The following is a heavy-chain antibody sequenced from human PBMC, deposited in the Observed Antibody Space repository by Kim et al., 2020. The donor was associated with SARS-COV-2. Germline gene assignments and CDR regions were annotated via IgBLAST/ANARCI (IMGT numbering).Heavy chain of an antibody. J-gene: IGHJ4*02. CDR3: VNCYTSGL. V-gene: IGHV3-7*01. D-gene: IGHD6-19*01. CDR2: INEGGSKK. Sequence: GGSLRLSCVASGFAFSSYRMTWVRQAPGKGLEWVANINEGGSKKYNVDYVKGRMAMSRGNGEKSLSLQMKGLRAQETAESYCVNCYTSGLWGQGDGVTI. CDR1: GFAFSSYR.